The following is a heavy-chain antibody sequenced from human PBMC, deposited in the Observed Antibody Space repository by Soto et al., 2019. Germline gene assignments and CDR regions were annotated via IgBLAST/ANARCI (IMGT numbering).Heavy chain of an antibody. Sequence: GGSLRLSCAASGFTFSSYAMSWVRQAPGKGLEWVSAISGSGGSTYYADSVKGRFTISRDNSKNTLYLQMNSMRAEDRAVYYCAKDRYDYIWGSYRCPVGAFDIWGQGTMVTVSS. CDR3: AKDRYDYIWGSYRCPVGAFDI. CDR2: ISGSGGST. V-gene: IGHV3-23*01. J-gene: IGHJ3*02. D-gene: IGHD3-16*02. CDR1: GFTFSSYA.